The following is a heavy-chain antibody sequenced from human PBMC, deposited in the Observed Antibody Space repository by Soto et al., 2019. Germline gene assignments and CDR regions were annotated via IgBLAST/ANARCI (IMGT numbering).Heavy chain of an antibody. CDR1: GFSFSSYW. J-gene: IGHJ5*02. CDR2: IKTDGSDT. D-gene: IGHD3-16*01. CDR3: PAVYPRRGNP. Sequence: EVQLVESGGGVVQPGGSLRLSCAASGFSFSSYWMHWVRQAPGKGLVWVSRIKTDGSDTIYADSVKGRFTISRDNAKKTLFRQLNSLGAEDRPGYSGPAVYPRRGNPGAQGPLVPVSP. V-gene: IGHV3-74*01.